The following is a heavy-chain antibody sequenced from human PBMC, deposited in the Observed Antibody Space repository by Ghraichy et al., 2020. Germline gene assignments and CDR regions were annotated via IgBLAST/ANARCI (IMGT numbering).Heavy chain of an antibody. J-gene: IGHJ4*02. CDR3: ASEYCRGGSCYRFFDY. CDR2: IFYTGVT. V-gene: IGHV4-39*01. CDR1: GGSITTTSNY. Sequence: SQTLSLTCTVSGGSITTTSNYWGWIRQTPGKGLEWIGSIFYTGVTYYNPSLSSRVTISVDTARNQLSLNLSSMTAADTAIYYCASEYCRGGSCYRFFDYWGQGALVIVSS. D-gene: IGHD2-15*01.